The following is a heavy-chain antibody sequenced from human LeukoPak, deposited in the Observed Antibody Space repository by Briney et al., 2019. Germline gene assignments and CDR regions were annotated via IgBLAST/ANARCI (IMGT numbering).Heavy chain of an antibody. CDR2: ISSSSSYI. D-gene: IGHD3-3*01. V-gene: IGHV3-21*01. CDR3: ARAKNYDFWSGYFNRYYYYMDV. J-gene: IGHJ6*03. CDR1: GFTFSSYS. Sequence: GGSLRLSCAASGFTFSSYSMNWVRQAPGKGLEWVSSISSSSSYIYYADSVKGRFTISRDNAKNSLYLQMNSLRAEDTAVYYCARAKNYDFWSGYFNRYYYYMDVWGKGTTVTVSS.